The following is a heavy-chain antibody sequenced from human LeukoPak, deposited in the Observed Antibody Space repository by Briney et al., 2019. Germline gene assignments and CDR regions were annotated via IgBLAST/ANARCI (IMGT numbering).Heavy chain of an antibody. J-gene: IGHJ4*02. CDR3: AKLKEAGYSSSWDLTYFDY. CDR2: ISAGGGAT. D-gene: IGHD6-13*01. Sequence: PGGSLRLSCEASGFTFASYAMSWVRQAPGKGLEWVSGISAGGGATYSADSVKGRFTISRDNSKNMLYLQMNSLRPEDTAVYYCAKLKEAGYSSSWDLTYFDYWGQGTLVTVSS. CDR1: GFTFASYA. V-gene: IGHV3-23*01.